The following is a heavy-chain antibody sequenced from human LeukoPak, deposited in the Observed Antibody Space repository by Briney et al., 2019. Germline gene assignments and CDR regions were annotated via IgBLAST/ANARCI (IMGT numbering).Heavy chain of an antibody. D-gene: IGHD1-26*01. J-gene: IGHJ6*02. V-gene: IGHV3-30-3*01. CDR2: ISYDGSNK. Sequence: GGSLRLSCAASGFTFSSYAMPWVRQAPGKGLEWVAVISYDGSNKYYADSVKGRFTISRDNSKNTLYLQMNSLRAEDTAVYYCASGDSGSYYYYGMDVWGQGTTVTVSS. CDR3: ASGDSGSYYYYGMDV. CDR1: GFTFSSYA.